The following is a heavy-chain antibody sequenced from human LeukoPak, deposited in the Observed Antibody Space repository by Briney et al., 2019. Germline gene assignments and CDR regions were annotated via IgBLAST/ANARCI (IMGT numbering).Heavy chain of an antibody. CDR1: GFTFSSYW. D-gene: IGHD3-22*01. CDR2: INSDGSST. J-gene: IGHJ4*02. Sequence: GGSLRLSCAASGFTFSSYWMHWVRQAPGKGLVWVSRINSDGSSTSYADSVKGRFTISRDNAKNTLYLQMNSLRAEDTAVYYCAKGDYYDSSGYSDWGQGTLVTVSS. CDR3: AKGDYYDSSGYSD. V-gene: IGHV3-74*01.